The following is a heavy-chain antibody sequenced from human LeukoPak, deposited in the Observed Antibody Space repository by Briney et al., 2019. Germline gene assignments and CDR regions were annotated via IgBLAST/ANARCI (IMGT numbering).Heavy chain of an antibody. CDR1: GFTFSNYG. CDR2: IRYDGSFK. V-gene: IGHV3-30*02. D-gene: IGHD5-18*01. Sequence: GGSLRLSCAASGFTFSNYGMHWVRQAPGKGLVWVTFIRYDGSFKYYADSVKGRFTISRDNSKNTLYLQMNSLRAEDTAMYYCAKDKYSPFDYWGQGTLVTVSS. J-gene: IGHJ4*02. CDR3: AKDKYSPFDY.